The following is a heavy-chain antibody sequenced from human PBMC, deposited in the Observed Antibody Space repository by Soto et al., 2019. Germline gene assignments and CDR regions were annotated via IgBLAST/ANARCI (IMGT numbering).Heavy chain of an antibody. CDR1: GGSISSGGYS. J-gene: IGHJ4*02. CDR3: ARDRGDGYNLGFYFDY. Sequence: SETLSLTCAVSGGSISSGGYSWSWIRQPPGKGLEWIGYIYHSGSTYYNPSLKSRVTISVDRSKNQFSLKLSSVTAADTAVYYXARDRGDGYNLGFYFDYWGQGTLVTVSS. D-gene: IGHD5-12*01. CDR2: IYHSGST. V-gene: IGHV4-30-2*01.